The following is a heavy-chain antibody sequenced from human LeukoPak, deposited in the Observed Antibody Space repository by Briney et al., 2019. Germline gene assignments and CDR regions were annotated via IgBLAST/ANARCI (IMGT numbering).Heavy chain of an antibody. CDR2: INHSGSN. D-gene: IGHD6-25*01. J-gene: IGHJ4*01. CDR1: GGSFSGYY. V-gene: IGHV4-34*01. CDR3: ARARGAEAIDY. Sequence: SETLSLTCAVYGGSFSGYYWTWIRQPPGRGLEWIGEINHSGSNNYNPSLKSRLTISVDTSKNQFSLKLTSVTAADTAVYYCARARGAEAIDYWGHGILVTVSS.